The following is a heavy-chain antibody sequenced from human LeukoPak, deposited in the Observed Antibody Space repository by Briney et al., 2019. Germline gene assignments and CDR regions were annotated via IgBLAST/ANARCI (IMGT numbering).Heavy chain of an antibody. CDR2: IIPIFGTA. CDR3: AKDLSSSSWYVGNFDY. J-gene: IGHJ4*02. CDR1: GGTFSSYA. V-gene: IGHV1-69*13. D-gene: IGHD6-13*01. Sequence: SVKVSCKASGGTFSSYAISWVRQAPGQGLEWMGGIIPIFGTANYAQKFQGRVTITADESTSTAYMELSSLRSEDTAVYYCAKDLSSSSWYVGNFDYWGQGTLVTVSS.